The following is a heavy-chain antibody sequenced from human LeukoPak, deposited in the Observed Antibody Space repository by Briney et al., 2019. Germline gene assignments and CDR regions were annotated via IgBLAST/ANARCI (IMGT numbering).Heavy chain of an antibody. Sequence: GGSLRLSCAASGFTVRSNYMNWVRQAPGKGLEWVSVLYSGDSAYYADSVKGRFTISRDTSKNTLYLQMNSLRAEDTAVYYCVRGGYSSGWYYFDYWGQGTLVTVSS. V-gene: IGHV3-66*01. D-gene: IGHD6-19*01. CDR3: VRGGYSSGWYYFDY. CDR1: GFTVRSNY. J-gene: IGHJ4*02. CDR2: LYSGDSA.